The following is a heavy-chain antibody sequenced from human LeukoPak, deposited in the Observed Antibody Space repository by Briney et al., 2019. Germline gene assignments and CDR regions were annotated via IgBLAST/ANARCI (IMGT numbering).Heavy chain of an antibody. D-gene: IGHD2-15*01. CDR1: GFTFSNYA. Sequence: QSGGSLRLSCTASGFTFSNYAMNWVRQAPGRGLEWVSTISGSGGDTYYADSVKGRFTISRDNSENTLFLLMNSLRAEDTAVYYCAQYCSGGGCWSYYYCGMDVWGQGTTVTVSS. V-gene: IGHV3-23*01. CDR3: AQYCSGGGCWSYYYCGMDV. J-gene: IGHJ6*02. CDR2: ISGSGGDT.